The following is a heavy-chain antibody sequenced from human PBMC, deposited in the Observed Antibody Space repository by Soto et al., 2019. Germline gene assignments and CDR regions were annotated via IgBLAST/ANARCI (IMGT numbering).Heavy chain of an antibody. D-gene: IGHD3-3*01. V-gene: IGHV1-69*13. Sequence: ASVKVSCKASGGTFSSYAISWVRQAPGQGLEWMGGIIPIFGTANYAQKFQGRVTITADESTSTAYMELSSLRSEDTAVYYCARVNRKVSGNSGFWDYWGQGTLVTVSS. J-gene: IGHJ4*02. CDR1: GGTFSSYA. CDR3: ARVNRKVSGNSGFWDY. CDR2: IIPIFGTA.